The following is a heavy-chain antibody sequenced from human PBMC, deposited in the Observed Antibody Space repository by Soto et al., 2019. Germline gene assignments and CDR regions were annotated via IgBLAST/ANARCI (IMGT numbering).Heavy chain of an antibody. CDR1: GFKISSSS. CDR2: INQDGSEK. CDR3: ARELIVGPAEYFQH. Sequence: GGSLRLSCAAFGFKISSSSMNWVRQAPGRGLGWVANINQDGSEKYYVDSVKGRFTISRDNAKNSLYLQMNSLRAEDTAVYYCARELIVGPAEYFQHWGQGTLVTVSS. V-gene: IGHV3-7*01. D-gene: IGHD1-26*01. J-gene: IGHJ1*01.